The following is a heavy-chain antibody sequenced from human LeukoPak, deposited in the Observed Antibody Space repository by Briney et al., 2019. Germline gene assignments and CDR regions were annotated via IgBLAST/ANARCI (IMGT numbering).Heavy chain of an antibody. CDR2: IYSGGST. J-gene: IGHJ3*02. V-gene: IGHV3-53*01. CDR3: AKNHGDYVDDAFDI. D-gene: IGHD4-17*01. CDR1: GFTVSSNY. Sequence: GGSLRLSCAASGFTVSSNYMSWVRQAPGKGLEWVSVIYSGGSTYYADSVKGRFTISRDNSKNTLYLQMNSLRAEDTAVYYCAKNHGDYVDDAFDIWGQGTMVTVSS.